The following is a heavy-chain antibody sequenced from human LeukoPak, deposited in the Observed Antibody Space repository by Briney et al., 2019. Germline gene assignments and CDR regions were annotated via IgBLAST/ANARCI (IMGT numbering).Heavy chain of an antibody. Sequence: GGSLRLSCAASGFTFSSYSMNWVRQAPGKGLEWVSSISSSSSYIYSADSVKGRFTISRDNAKNTLYLQMNSLRAEDTAVYYCLRDLNWSLDQWGQGTLVTVSS. CDR3: LRDLNWSLDQ. D-gene: IGHD1-20*01. CDR2: ISSSSSYI. J-gene: IGHJ4*02. V-gene: IGHV3-21*01. CDR1: GFTFSSYS.